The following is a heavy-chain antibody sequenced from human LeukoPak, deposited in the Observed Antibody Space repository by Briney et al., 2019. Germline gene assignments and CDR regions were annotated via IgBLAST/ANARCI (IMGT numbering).Heavy chain of an antibody. D-gene: IGHD6-19*01. J-gene: IGHJ4*02. CDR1: GFTFSSYA. Sequence: PGGSLRLSCAASGFTFSSYAMSWVRQAPGKGLEWVSAISGSGGSTYYADSVKGRFTISRDNSKNTLYLQMNSLRAEDTAVYYCAKGGTYSSGWYLSSYFDYWGQGTLVTVSS. V-gene: IGHV3-23*01. CDR3: AKGGTYSSGWYLSSYFDY. CDR2: ISGSGGST.